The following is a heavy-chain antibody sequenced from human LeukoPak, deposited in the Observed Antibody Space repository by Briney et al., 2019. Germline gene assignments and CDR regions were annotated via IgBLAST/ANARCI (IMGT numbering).Heavy chain of an antibody. V-gene: IGHV4-30-4*01. Sequence: PSQTLPLTCTVSGGSISSGDCYWSWIRQPPGKGLEWIGYIYYSGTTYHNPSLRSRLLISVDTSKNQFSLKLSSVTAEDTAVYYCAKHHYGGDSRYFDLWGRGTLVTVSS. CDR2: IYYSGTT. CDR3: AKHHYGGDSRYFDL. D-gene: IGHD4-23*01. J-gene: IGHJ2*01. CDR1: GGSISSGDCY.